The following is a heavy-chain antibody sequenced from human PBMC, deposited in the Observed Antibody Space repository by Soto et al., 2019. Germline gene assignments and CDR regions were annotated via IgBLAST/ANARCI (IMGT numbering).Heavy chain of an antibody. Sequence: GGSLRLSCAVSGITVSGKKYITWVRQAPGKGLEWVSALYSTFGTYYADSVKGRFTISRDNSKNMVYLEMNSLRPEDTAVYYCARDPTRGELLYGMDVWGQGTTVTVSS. CDR3: ARDPTRGELLYGMDV. D-gene: IGHD1-7*01. J-gene: IGHJ6*02. CDR2: LYSTFGT. CDR1: GITVSGKKY. V-gene: IGHV3-53*01.